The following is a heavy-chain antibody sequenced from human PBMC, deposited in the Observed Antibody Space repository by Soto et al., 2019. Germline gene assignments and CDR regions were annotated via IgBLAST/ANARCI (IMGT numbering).Heavy chain of an antibody. CDR2: ISGSGGST. CDR1: GFTFSSYA. V-gene: IGHV3-23*01. D-gene: IGHD4-4*01. Sequence: GGSLRLSCAASGFTFSSYAMSWARQAPGKGLEWVSVISGSGGSTYYADSVKGRFTISRDNSKNTLYLQMNSLRAEDTAVYYCAKVVQGTTVTTYYFDYWGQGTLVTVSS. CDR3: AKVVQGTTVTTYYFDY. J-gene: IGHJ4*02.